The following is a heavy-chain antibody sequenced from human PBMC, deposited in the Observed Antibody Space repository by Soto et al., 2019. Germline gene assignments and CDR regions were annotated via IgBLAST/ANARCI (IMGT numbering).Heavy chain of an antibody. V-gene: IGHV3-48*03. D-gene: IGHD4-17*01. CDR3: SRGNDYGDYGRY. J-gene: IGHJ4*02. Sequence: GGSLRLSCAVSGFTFSSFEMNWVRQAPGKGLEWVSYISSTVNTIYYADSVKGRFTISRDNAKNSLYLQMNSLRAGDTAVYYCSRGNDYGDYGRYWGQGTLVTVSS. CDR1: GFTFSSFE. CDR2: ISSTVNTI.